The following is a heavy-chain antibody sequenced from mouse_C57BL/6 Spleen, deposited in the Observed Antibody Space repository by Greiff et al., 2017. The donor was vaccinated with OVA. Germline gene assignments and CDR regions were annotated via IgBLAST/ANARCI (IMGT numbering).Heavy chain of an antibody. D-gene: IGHD2-4*01. J-gene: IGHJ2*01. CDR3: AREGAYYDYDGGYVDY. Sequence: QVQLQQSGAELARPGASVKLSCKASGYTFTSYGISWVKQRTGQGLEWIGEIYPRSGNTYYNEKFKGKATLTADKSSSTAYMELRSLTSEDSAVYCWAREGAYYDYDGGYVDYWGQGTTLTVAS. CDR1: GYTFTSYG. V-gene: IGHV1-81*01. CDR2: IYPRSGNT.